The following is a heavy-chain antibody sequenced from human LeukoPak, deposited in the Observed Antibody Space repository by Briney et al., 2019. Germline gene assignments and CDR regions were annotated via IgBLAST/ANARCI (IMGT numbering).Heavy chain of an antibody. Sequence: SETLSLTCTVSGGSISSSSYYWGWIRQPPGTGLEWIGTIYSSGTPYYNPSLKSRVTISVDTSKNQFSLKLSSVTAADTAVYYCASLGYSSGWYGRFDPWGQGTLVTVSS. CDR2: IYSSGTP. CDR1: GGSISSSSYY. D-gene: IGHD6-19*01. CDR3: ASLGYSSGWYGRFDP. J-gene: IGHJ5*02. V-gene: IGHV4-39*07.